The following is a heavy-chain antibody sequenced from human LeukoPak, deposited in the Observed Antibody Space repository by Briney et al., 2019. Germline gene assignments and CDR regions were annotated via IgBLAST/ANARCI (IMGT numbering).Heavy chain of an antibody. V-gene: IGHV4-30-4*01. CDR2: IYHSGRT. CDR3: ARIPFIRGAWGYFDY. Sequence: SETLSLTRTVSSGSISSGDYYWTWIRQPPGEGLEWIGFIYHSGRTNYNPFLKSRVGISLDTSKNQFSLRLSSVTAADTAVYYCARIPFIRGAWGYFDYWGQGTLVTVSS. CDR1: SGSISSGDYY. D-gene: IGHD3-10*01. J-gene: IGHJ4*02.